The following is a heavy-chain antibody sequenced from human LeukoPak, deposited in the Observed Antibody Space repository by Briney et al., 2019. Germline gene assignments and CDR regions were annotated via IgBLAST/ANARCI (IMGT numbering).Heavy chain of an antibody. CDR1: GYTFTNYG. J-gene: IGHJ5*02. D-gene: IGHD2-21*02. V-gene: IGHV1-18*01. CDR2: ISANNGDT. Sequence: ASVTVSCKAFGYTFTNYGISWVRQAPGQGLEWMAWISANNGDTRYAQKFQGRVILTTDTPTTTAYMELRNLRSDDTAVYYCAKDACVSCGGDCCHDPWGQGTLVTVSS. CDR3: AKDACVSCGGDCCHDP.